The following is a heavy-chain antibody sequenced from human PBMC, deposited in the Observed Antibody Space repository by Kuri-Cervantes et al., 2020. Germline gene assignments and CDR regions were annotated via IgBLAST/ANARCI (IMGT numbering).Heavy chain of an antibody. D-gene: IGHD4-17*01. CDR2: ITSSSSTI. V-gene: IGHV3-48*01. J-gene: IGHJ6*03. CDR1: GFTFSAYT. CDR3: AREGHDSDDYVFYYYMDV. Sequence: GESLKISCAASGFTFSAYTMNWVRHAPGKGLEWISYITSSSSTIYYADSVRGRFTISRDNAKNSMYLQMNSLRAEDTAVYYCAREGHDSDDYVFYYYMDVWGKGTTVTVSS.